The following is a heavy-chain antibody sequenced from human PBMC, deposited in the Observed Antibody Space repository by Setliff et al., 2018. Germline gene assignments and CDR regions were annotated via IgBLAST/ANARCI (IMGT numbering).Heavy chain of an antibody. V-gene: IGHV4-59*01. CDR3: ARDASFGFDV. CDR1: GDSINHFF. J-gene: IGHJ6*02. CDR2: IYYSGGA. D-gene: IGHD2-2*01. Sequence: SLTCSVSGDSINHFFWTWVRLSPGEGLEWIGYIYYSGGATYNPSLRGRASIAIGASKAHFSLDLRTVTTADTAVYYCARDASFGFDVWGPGITVTVSS.